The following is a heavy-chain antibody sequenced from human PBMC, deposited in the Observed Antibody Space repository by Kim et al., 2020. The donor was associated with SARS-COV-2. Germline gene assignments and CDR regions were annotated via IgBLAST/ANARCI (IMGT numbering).Heavy chain of an antibody. CDR3: ASSGGGNSWFDP. D-gene: IGHD2-21*02. J-gene: IGHJ5*02. Sequence: NYNPALKSRVTISVDTSKNQFSLKLSSVTAADTAVYYCASSGGGNSWFDPWGQGTLVTVSS. V-gene: IGHV4-59*01.